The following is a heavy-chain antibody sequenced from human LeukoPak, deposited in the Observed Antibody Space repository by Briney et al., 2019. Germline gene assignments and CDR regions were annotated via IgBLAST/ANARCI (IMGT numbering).Heavy chain of an antibody. CDR1: GFTFSSYW. J-gene: IGHJ6*03. CDR3: ARGPVPDTIFVSAYFYMDV. CDR2: INGDGSTT. D-gene: IGHD2-2*01. V-gene: IGHV3-74*01. Sequence: PGGSLRLSCAVSGFTFSSYWMHWVRQAPGKGLVWVSRINGDGSTTAYADSVKGRFTISRDNAKNTLYLQMNSLRAEDTAMYYCARGPVPDTIFVSAYFYMDVWGKGTTVTISS.